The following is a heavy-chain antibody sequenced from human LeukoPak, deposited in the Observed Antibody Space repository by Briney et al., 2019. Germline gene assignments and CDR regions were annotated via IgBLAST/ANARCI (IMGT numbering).Heavy chain of an antibody. CDR3: ARDGYSSGWYYFDY. V-gene: IGHV3-53*01. J-gene: IGHJ4*02. CDR2: IYRSGST. D-gene: IGHD6-19*01. Sequence: GGSLRLSCAASGFTVSSNYMSRVRQAPGKGLEWVSVIYRSGSTFYADSVKGRFTISRDNSKNTLFLQMNNVRVEDTAMYYCARDGYSSGWYYFDYWGQGTLVTVSS. CDR1: GFTVSSNY.